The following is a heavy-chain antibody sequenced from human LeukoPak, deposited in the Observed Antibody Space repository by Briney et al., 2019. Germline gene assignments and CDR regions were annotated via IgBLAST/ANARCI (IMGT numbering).Heavy chain of an antibody. V-gene: IGHV3-74*01. Sequence: PGGSLRLCCAASGFTFSSYWMHWVRQAPGKGLVWVSRINSDGSTINYADSVKGRFAISRDNAKNTLYLQMDSLRAEDTAVYYCTRETVVVATASLGYWGLGTLVTVSS. D-gene: IGHD2-2*01. J-gene: IGHJ4*02. CDR2: INSDGSTI. CDR1: GFTFSSYW. CDR3: TRETVVVATASLGY.